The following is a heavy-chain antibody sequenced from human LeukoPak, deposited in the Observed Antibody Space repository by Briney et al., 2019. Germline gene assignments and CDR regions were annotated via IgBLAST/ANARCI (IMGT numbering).Heavy chain of an antibody. D-gene: IGHD2-8*01. Sequence: PSETLSLTCAVYGGSFSGYYWSWIRQPPGKGLEWIGEINHSGSTNYNPSLKSRVTISVDTSKNQFSLKLTSVTAADTAVYYCARVREDCSNGVCYTTAGAFDIWGQGTTVTVSS. CDR1: GGSFSGYY. CDR2: INHSGST. CDR3: ARVREDCSNGVCYTTAGAFDI. V-gene: IGHV4-34*01. J-gene: IGHJ3*02.